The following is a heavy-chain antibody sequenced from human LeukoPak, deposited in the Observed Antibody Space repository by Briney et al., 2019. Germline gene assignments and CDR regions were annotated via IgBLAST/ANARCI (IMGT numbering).Heavy chain of an antibody. D-gene: IGHD5-18*01. V-gene: IGHV3-48*01. Sequence: PGGSLRLSCAASGFTFSTYSLTWVRQAPGRGLEWVSYISSSSSTIYYADSVKGRFTISRDNAKNSLYLQMNSLRAEDTAVYYCAKPPNSDPAMLTNYFDYWGQGTLVTVSS. CDR2: ISSSSSTI. J-gene: IGHJ4*02. CDR1: GFTFSTYS. CDR3: AKPPNSDPAMLTNYFDY.